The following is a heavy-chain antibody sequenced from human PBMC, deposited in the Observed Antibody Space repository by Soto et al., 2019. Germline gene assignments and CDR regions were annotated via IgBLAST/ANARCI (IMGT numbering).Heavy chain of an antibody. V-gene: IGHV4-59*01. CDR1: GGSISSYY. CDR2: IYYSGST. CDR3: ATVEGGSGWKSPYFDY. J-gene: IGHJ4*02. Sequence: SETLSLTCTVSGGSISSYYWSWIRQPPGKGLEWIGYIYYSGSTNYNASLKSRVTISVDTSKNQFSLKLSSVTAADTAVYYCATVEGGSGWKSPYFDYWGQGTLVTVSS. D-gene: IGHD6-19*01.